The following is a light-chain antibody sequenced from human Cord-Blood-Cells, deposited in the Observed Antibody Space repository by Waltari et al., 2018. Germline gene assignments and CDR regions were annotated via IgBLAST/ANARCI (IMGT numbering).Light chain of an antibody. CDR2: DDS. Sequence: SYVLTQPPSVSVAPGQTARIPCGGNNIGSKSRQLYQQKPGQAPVLVVYDDSDRPSGIPERFSGSNSGNTATLTISRVEAGDEADYYCQVWDSSSDHVVFGGGTKLTVL. J-gene: IGLJ2*01. V-gene: IGLV3-21*02. CDR1: NIGSKS. CDR3: QVWDSSSDHVV.